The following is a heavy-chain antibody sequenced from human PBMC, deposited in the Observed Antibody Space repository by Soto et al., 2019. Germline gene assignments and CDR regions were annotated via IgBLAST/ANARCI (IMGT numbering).Heavy chain of an antibody. CDR2: IYYSGST. J-gene: IGHJ5*02. CDR1: GGSISSSSYY. V-gene: IGHV4-39*02. Sequence: SETLSLTCTVSGGSISSSSYYWGWIRQPPGKGLEWIGSIYYSGSTYYNPSLKSRVTISVDTSKNHFSLKLSSVTAADTAVYYCARPLGYCTNGVCSGSWFDPWGQGTLVTVSS. D-gene: IGHD2-8*01. CDR3: ARPLGYCTNGVCSGSWFDP.